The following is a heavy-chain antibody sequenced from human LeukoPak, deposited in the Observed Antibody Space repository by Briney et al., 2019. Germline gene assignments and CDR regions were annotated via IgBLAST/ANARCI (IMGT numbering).Heavy chain of an antibody. CDR3: AKPVSSSWCFDY. D-gene: IGHD6-13*01. CDR2: ISGSGGST. CDR1: GFTFSSCA. J-gene: IGHJ4*02. V-gene: IGHV3-23*01. Sequence: GGSLRLSCAASGFTFSSCAMSWVRQAPGKGLEWVSAISGSGGSTYYADSVKGRFTISRDNSKNTLYLQMNSLRAEDTAVYYCAKPVSSSWCFDYWGQGTLVTVSS.